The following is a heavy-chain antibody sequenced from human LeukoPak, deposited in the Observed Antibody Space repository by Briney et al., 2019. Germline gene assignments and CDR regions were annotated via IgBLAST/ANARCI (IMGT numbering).Heavy chain of an antibody. Sequence: SETPSLTCTVSGGSISSFYWSWIRQPPGKGLEWIGHILHSGTTSYNPSLKSPVTISIDPSKNQFSLSLRSVTAADTAVYFCARRQDRCGGDCYDRTGYFDLRGRGTPVTVSS. J-gene: IGHJ2*01. V-gene: IGHV4-59*08. CDR1: GGSISSFY. CDR3: ARRQDRCGGDCYDRTGYFDL. CDR2: ILHSGTT. D-gene: IGHD2-21*02.